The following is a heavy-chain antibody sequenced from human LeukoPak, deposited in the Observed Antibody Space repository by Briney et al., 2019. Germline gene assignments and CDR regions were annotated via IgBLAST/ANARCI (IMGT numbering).Heavy chain of an antibody. CDR2: ISSSRSTV. Sequence: GGSLRLSRAASGFTFSNYEMNWVRQAPGKGLEWVSYISSSRSTVYYADSVKGRFTISRDNAKNSLYLQMNSLRAEDTAVYYCARAFGGVIAPFDYWGQGTLVTVSS. V-gene: IGHV3-48*03. D-gene: IGHD3-16*02. CDR3: ARAFGGVIAPFDY. CDR1: GFTFSNYE. J-gene: IGHJ4*02.